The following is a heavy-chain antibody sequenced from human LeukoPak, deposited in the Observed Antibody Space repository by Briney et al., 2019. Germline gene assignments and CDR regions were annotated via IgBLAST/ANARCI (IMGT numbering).Heavy chain of an antibody. V-gene: IGHV4-34*01. CDR1: GGSFSGYY. J-gene: IGHJ4*02. D-gene: IGHD3-10*01. CDR2: INHSGST. CDR3: ARDGVWFGELAY. Sequence: SETLSLTCAVYGGSFSGYYWSWIRQPPGKGLEWIGEINHSGSTYYNPSLKSRVTISVDTSKNQFSLKLSSVTAADTAVYYCARDGVWFGELAYWGQGTLVTVSS.